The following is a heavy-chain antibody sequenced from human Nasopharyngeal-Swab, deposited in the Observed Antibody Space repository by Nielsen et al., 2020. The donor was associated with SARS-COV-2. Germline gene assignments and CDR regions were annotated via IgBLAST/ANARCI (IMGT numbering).Heavy chain of an antibody. Sequence: ASVKVSCKVSGYTLTELSMHWVRRAPGKGLEWMGGFDPEDGETIYAQKFQGRVTMTEDTSTDTAYMELSSLRSEDTAVYYCATAPAAADATYYYYGMDVWGQGTTVTVSS. CDR1: GYTLTELS. CDR3: ATAPAAADATYYYYGMDV. D-gene: IGHD6-13*01. V-gene: IGHV1-24*01. J-gene: IGHJ6*02. CDR2: FDPEDGET.